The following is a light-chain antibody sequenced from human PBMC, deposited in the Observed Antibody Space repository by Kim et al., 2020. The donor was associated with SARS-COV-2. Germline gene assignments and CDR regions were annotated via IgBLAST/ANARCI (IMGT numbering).Light chain of an antibody. CDR2: AAS. V-gene: IGKV1-17*01. J-gene: IGKJ4*01. CDR3: LQHNSYPLT. CDR1: QGIRTD. Sequence: DIQMTQSPSSLSASVGDRVTITCRASQGIRTDLDWYQQKPGKAPKRLIYAASSLQSGVPSRFSGSGSGTEFTLTISSLQPEDFATYYCLQHNSYPLTFGGGTKVDIK.